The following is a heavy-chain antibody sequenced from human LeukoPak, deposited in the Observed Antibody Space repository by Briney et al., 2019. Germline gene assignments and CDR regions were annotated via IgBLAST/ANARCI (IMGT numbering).Heavy chain of an antibody. V-gene: IGHV1-69*13. CDR2: IIPIFGTA. D-gene: IGHD1-1*01. J-gene: IGHJ6*04. CDR3: ARGVQPEREHYYYYGMDV. CDR1: GGTFSSYA. Sequence: SVKVSCKASGGTFSSYAISWVRQAPGQGLEWMGGIIPIFGTANYAQKFQGRVTITADESTSTAYMELSSLRSEDTAVYYCARGVQPEREHYYYYGMDVWGKGTTVTVSS.